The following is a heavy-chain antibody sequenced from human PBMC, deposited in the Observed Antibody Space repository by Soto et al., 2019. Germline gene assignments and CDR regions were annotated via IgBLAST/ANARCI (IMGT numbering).Heavy chain of an antibody. CDR1: GASVDSAGYF. D-gene: IGHD5-18*01. Sequence: SETLSLTCTVSGASVDSAGYFWTWIRQRPGKGLEWIGHINYSGSTDHTPSLRSRLMVSIDTSKNQFSLKLNSVTAADTAIYYCARGTGLSYTYGIDDWGQGTLVTVSS. CDR2: INYSGST. V-gene: IGHV4-31*03. CDR3: ARGTGLSYTYGIDD. J-gene: IGHJ1*01.